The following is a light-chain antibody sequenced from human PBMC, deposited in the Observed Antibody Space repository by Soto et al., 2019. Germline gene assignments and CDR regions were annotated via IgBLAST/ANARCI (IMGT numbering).Light chain of an antibody. Sequence: EIAMTQSPGTLSLSPEERATLSCRASQSVSSSYLAWYQQKPGQAPRLLIYGASSRATGIPDRFSGSGSGTDFTLTISRLEPEDFAVYYCQQYGSPPTFGQGTKLEIK. CDR2: GAS. J-gene: IGKJ2*01. CDR1: QSVSSSY. V-gene: IGKV3-20*01. CDR3: QQYGSPPT.